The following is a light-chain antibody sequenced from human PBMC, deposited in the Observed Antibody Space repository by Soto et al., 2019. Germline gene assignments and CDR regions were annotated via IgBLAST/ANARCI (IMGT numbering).Light chain of an antibody. CDR1: QSVSSTY. Sequence: EIVLTQSPGTLALSPGERATLSCRASQSVSSTYLAWYQQKPGQAPRLLIYGASNRATGIPDRFSGSGSGTDFTLTISRLEPEDFAVYYWQQYGNSPFTFGPGTKVDIK. CDR2: GAS. J-gene: IGKJ3*01. CDR3: QQYGNSPFT. V-gene: IGKV3-20*01.